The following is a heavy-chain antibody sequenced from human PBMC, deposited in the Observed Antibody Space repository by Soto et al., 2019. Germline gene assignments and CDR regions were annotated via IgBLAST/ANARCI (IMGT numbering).Heavy chain of an antibody. V-gene: IGHV1-18*01. CDR2: ISAYNGNT. CDR1: GYTFTSYG. CDR3: ARDLLNSDIVVVPAARSHWFDP. Sequence: QVQLVQSGAEVKKPGASVKVSYKASGYTFTSYGISWVRQAPGQGLEWMGWISAYNGNTNYAQKLQGRVTMTTDTSTSTAYMELRSLRSDDTAVYYCARDLLNSDIVVVPAARSHWFDPWGQGTLVTVSS. J-gene: IGHJ5*02. D-gene: IGHD2-2*01.